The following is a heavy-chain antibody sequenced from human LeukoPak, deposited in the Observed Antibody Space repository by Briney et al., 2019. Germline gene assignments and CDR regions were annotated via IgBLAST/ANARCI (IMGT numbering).Heavy chain of an antibody. CDR1: GGTFSSYA. J-gene: IGHJ6*03. CDR3: ARDRSGGNYYYYYYMDV. Sequence: SVKVSCKASGGTFSSYAISWVRQAPGQGLEWMGGVIPIFGTANYAQKFQGRVTITADESTSTAYMELCSLRSEDTAVYYCARDRSGGNYYYYYYMDVWGKGTTVTVSS. V-gene: IGHV1-69*01. D-gene: IGHD4-23*01. CDR2: VIPIFGTA.